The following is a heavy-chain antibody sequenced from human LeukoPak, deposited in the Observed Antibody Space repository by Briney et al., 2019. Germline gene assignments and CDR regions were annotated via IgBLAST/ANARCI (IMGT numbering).Heavy chain of an antibody. J-gene: IGHJ6*03. CDR3: ARHFGGLGSDEKKKDSSAWYLPGSGYYYYMDV. Sequence: SETLSLTCTVSGGPITNYYLSWIRQSPGKGLEWIGYIHSSKSTKYNPSLESRVIISLDTSKNQIFLTLRSVTAADTAVYSCARHFGGLGSDEKKKDSSAWYLPGSGYYYYMDVWGAGTTVTVSS. V-gene: IGHV4-4*09. CDR1: GGPITNYY. CDR2: IHSSKST. D-gene: IGHD6-19*01.